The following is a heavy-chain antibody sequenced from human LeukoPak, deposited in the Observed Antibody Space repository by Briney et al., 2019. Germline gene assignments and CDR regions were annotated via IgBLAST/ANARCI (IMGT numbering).Heavy chain of an antibody. CDR1: GYTFTSYG. D-gene: IGHD2-15*01. V-gene: IGHV1-18*01. CDR3: AIRAVLVSDCSGGSCHPYYGMDV. Sequence: AASVKVSCKASGYTFTSYGISWVRHAPGQGHEWMGWISAYNGNTNYAQKLQGRVTMTTDTSTSTAYMELRSLRSDDTAVYYCAIRAVLVSDCSGGSCHPYYGMDVWGQGTTVTVSS. J-gene: IGHJ6*02. CDR2: ISAYNGNT.